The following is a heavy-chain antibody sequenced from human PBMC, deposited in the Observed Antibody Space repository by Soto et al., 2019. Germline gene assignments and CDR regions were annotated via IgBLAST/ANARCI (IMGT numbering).Heavy chain of an antibody. J-gene: IGHJ4*02. CDR1: GYTFSGFY. CDR3: ASAAVTGTAGLDF. V-gene: IGHV1-2*02. CDR2: INPNSGGT. Sequence: ASGKVCCKASGYTFSGFYMHWVRQAPGQGLEWMGWINPNSGGTKSAEKFQGRVTMTRDTSISTAYMELSRLTSDDTAVYYCASAAVTGTAGLDFWGQGTQVTVSS. D-gene: IGHD6-19*01.